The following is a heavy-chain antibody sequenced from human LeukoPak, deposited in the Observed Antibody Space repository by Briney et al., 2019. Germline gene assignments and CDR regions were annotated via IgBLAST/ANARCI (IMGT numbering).Heavy chain of an antibody. CDR1: GGSISNYY. CDR2: IFHSGST. D-gene: IGHD3-22*01. CDR3: TSRPLFDSSGYYWDY. J-gene: IGHJ4*02. V-gene: IGHV4-59*01. Sequence: PSETLSLTCTVSGGSISNYYWSWIRQPPGKGLEWIGYIFHSGSTNFNPSLKSRLTTSVDTSKNQISLKLTSVTAADTAVYYCTSRPLFDSSGYYWDYWGQRTLVTVSS.